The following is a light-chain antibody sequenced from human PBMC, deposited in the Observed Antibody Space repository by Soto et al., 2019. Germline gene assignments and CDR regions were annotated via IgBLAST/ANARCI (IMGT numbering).Light chain of an antibody. CDR2: GAS. J-gene: IGKJ4*01. CDR3: QQYNKWPQPLT. CDR1: QSVSSN. Sequence: EIVMTQSPATLSVSPGERATLSCRASQSVSSNLAWYQQKPGQTPRLLIYGASTRASGIPARFSGSGSGTEFTLTISSLQSEDFAVYYCQQYNKWPQPLTFGGGTKVDIK. V-gene: IGKV3-15*01.